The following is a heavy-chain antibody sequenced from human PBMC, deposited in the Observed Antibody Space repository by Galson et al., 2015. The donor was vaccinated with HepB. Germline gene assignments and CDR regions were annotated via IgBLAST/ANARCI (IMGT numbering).Heavy chain of an antibody. V-gene: IGHV1-18*01. CDR2: INAYSRNT. J-gene: IGHJ5*02. CDR1: GYTFSSYS. CDR3: ARGALVAVVDATQNNWFDP. Sequence: SVKVSCQASGYTFSSYSNTRVRPAPGQGLEWMGWINAYSRNTNYARQLQGRVTMTTDTSTSTAYMELRSLRSDDAAVYYCARGALVAVVDATQNNWFDPWGQGTLVTVSS. D-gene: IGHD2-15*01.